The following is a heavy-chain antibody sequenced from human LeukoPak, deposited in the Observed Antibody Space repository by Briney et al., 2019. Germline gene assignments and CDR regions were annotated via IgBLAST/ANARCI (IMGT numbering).Heavy chain of an antibody. J-gene: IGHJ4*02. CDR3: AKDVGSFGTDY. V-gene: IGHV3-30*02. CDR1: GFTFSSFG. Sequence: TGGSLRLSCASSGFTFSSFGMYWVRQAPGKGLEWVAFIRSHGSDKYHADSVKGRFTISRDNSKNTLYLQMNSLRAEDTAVYFCAKDVGSFGTDYWGQGTLVAVSS. D-gene: IGHD3-10*01. CDR2: IRSHGSDK.